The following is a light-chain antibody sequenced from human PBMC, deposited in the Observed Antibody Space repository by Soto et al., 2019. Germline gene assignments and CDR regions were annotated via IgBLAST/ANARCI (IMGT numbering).Light chain of an antibody. CDR2: KVS. CDR1: QSLVHRDGNTY. Sequence: DIVITQSPLSLPVSPLEPASISCRSSQSLVHRDGNTYLSWFRQRPGQSPRRLIYKVSNREAGVPDRFSGSGSGTDFTLKISRVEVEHVGLYYCMQGSNWPPITFGQGTRLEIK. J-gene: IGKJ5*01. V-gene: IGKV2-30*02. CDR3: MQGSNWPPIT.